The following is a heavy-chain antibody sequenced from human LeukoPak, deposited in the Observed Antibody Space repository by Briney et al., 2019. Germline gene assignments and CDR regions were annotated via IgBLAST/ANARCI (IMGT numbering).Heavy chain of an antibody. J-gene: IGHJ4*02. CDR2: TYYNSKRFH. Sequence: SQTLSLTCAISGDSVSGNSVAWNWIRQSPSRGLEWLGRTYYNSKRFHDYAVSVKGRITINPDTSKNQFSLQLDSVTPEDTAVYYCARAVTGVRSFDYWGQGTLVTVSP. D-gene: IGHD6-19*01. V-gene: IGHV6-1*01. CDR1: GDSVSGNSVA. CDR3: ARAVTGVRSFDY.